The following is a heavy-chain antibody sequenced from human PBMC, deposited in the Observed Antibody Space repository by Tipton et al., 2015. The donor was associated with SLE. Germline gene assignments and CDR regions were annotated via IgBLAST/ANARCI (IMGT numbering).Heavy chain of an antibody. D-gene: IGHD1-26*01. J-gene: IGHJ6*02. Sequence: SLRLSCEASGFSFSSFDMHWVRQAPGKGLEWVAVIWYDGSNKYYADSVKGRFTISRDNSKNTLYLQMNSLRAEDTALYYCARGLKQALPDYYGMDVWGQGTTVTVSS. CDR1: GFSFSSFD. CDR3: ARGLKQALPDYYGMDV. CDR2: IWYDGSNK. V-gene: IGHV3-33*08.